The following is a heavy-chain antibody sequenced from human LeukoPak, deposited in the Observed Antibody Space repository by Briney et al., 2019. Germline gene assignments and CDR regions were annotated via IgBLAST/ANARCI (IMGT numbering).Heavy chain of an antibody. D-gene: IGHD6-13*01. CDR2: IYYSGST. Sequence: PSETLSLTCTVSGGSISSGGYYWSWIRQHPGKGLEWIGYIYYSGSTYYNPSLKSRVTISVDTSKNQFSLKLSSVTAADTAVYYCARDQAGVAAAGLDAFDIWGQGTMVTVSS. CDR3: ARDQAGVAAAGLDAFDI. J-gene: IGHJ3*02. CDR1: GGSISSGGYY. V-gene: IGHV4-31*03.